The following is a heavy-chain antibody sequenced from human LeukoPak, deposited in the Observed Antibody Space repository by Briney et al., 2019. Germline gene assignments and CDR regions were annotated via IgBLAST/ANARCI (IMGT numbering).Heavy chain of an antibody. D-gene: IGHD5-24*01. CDR1: GFTVSSNF. Sequence: PGGSLRLSCAASGFTVSSNFMRWVRQAPGKGLEWVSVIYSGGFTYYADSVRTRFTISRDNSKNTLFLQMNSLRAEDTAVYYCARVRRDSYNFFDYWGQGTLVTVSS. CDR3: ARVRRDSYNFFDY. CDR2: IYSGGFT. J-gene: IGHJ4*02. V-gene: IGHV3-66*01.